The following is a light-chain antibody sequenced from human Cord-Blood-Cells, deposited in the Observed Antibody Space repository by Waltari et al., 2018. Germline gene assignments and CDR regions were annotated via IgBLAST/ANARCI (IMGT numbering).Light chain of an antibody. CDR3: SSYTSSSTYV. CDR1: HSHPGGYNY. Sequence: QSALTQPASVSGSPGQSITISCTGTHSHPGGYNYVSWYQQHPGKAPKLMLYEVSNRPSGVSKRFSGSKSGNTASLTISGLQAEDEADYYCSSYTSSSTYVFGTGTKVTVL. J-gene: IGLJ1*01. CDR2: EVS. V-gene: IGLV2-14*01.